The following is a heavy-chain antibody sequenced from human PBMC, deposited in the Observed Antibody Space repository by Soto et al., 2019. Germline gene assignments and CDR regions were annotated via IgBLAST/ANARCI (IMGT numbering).Heavy chain of an antibody. J-gene: IGHJ4*02. D-gene: IGHD5-12*01. CDR2: ISWNSGNI. V-gene: IGHV3-9*03. CDR3: AKELSGSSFDY. Sequence: EVQLVDSGGGLVQPGRSLRLSCAVSGFTFDDYAMHWVRQAPGKGLEWVSAISWNSGNIGYADSVKGRFTISRDNAKNSLYLQMNSLRAEDMALYYCAKELSGSSFDYWGQGTLVTVSS. CDR1: GFTFDDYA.